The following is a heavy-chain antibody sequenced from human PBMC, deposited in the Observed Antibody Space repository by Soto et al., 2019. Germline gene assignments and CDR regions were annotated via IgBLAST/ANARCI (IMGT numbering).Heavy chain of an antibody. CDR2: IYHSGSN. CDR3: ARGGEYYGSVSYFVWFDP. Sequence: QLQLQESGSGLVKPSQTLSLTCAVSGGSISSGGYSWSWIRQPPGKGLEWIGYIYHSGSNYYNPSLKSRVTISVDRSKNQFSLKLSSVTAADTAVYYCARGGEYYGSVSYFVWFDPWGQGTMVTVSS. D-gene: IGHD3-10*01. CDR1: GGSISSGGYS. J-gene: IGHJ5*02. V-gene: IGHV4-30-2*01.